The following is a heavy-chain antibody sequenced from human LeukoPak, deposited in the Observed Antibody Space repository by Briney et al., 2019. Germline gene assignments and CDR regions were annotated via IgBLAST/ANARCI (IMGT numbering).Heavy chain of an antibody. CDR2: MNPNSGNT. Sequence: ASVKVSCKASGYTFTSYDINWVRQATGRGLEWMGWMNPNSGNTGYAQKFQGRVTITRNTSISTAYMELSSLRSEDTAVYYCARGPYYDFWSGYYKGDYFDYWGQGTLVTVSS. J-gene: IGHJ4*02. D-gene: IGHD3-3*01. CDR1: GYTFTSYD. CDR3: ARGPYYDFWSGYYKGDYFDY. V-gene: IGHV1-8*03.